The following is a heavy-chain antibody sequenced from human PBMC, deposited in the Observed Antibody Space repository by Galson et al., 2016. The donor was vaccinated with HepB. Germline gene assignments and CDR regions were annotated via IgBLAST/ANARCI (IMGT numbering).Heavy chain of an antibody. V-gene: IGHV3-23*01. CDR3: ARRMATITSFDY. CDR1: GFTFINYA. D-gene: IGHD5-24*01. CDR2: ISGSGGST. J-gene: IGHJ4*02. Sequence: LRLSCAASGFTFINYAMTWVRQAPGKGLEWVSSISGSGGSTYYADSVKGRFTISRANAKNTLYLQMNSLRAEDTAVYYCARRMATITSFDYWGQGTLVTVSS.